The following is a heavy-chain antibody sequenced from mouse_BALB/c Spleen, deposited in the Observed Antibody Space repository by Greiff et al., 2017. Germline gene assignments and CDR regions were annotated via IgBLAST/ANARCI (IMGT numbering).Heavy chain of an antibody. Sequence: VQLQQSGAELVKPGASVKLSCTASGFNIKDTYMHWVKQRPEQGLEWIGRIDPANGNTKYDPKFQGKATITADTSSNTAYLQLSSLTSEDTAVYYYALGGEHYYGYDYAMDYWGQGTSVTVSA. CDR2: IDPANGNT. J-gene: IGHJ4*01. V-gene: IGHV14-3*02. CDR3: ALGGEHYYGYDYAMDY. D-gene: IGHD1-2*01. CDR1: GFNIKDTY.